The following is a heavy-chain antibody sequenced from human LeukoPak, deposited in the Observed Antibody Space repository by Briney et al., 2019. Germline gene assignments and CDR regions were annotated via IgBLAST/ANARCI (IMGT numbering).Heavy chain of an antibody. CDR3: ARSHSSGYGPHDY. J-gene: IGHJ4*02. Sequence: GGSLRLSCAASGFTFSSYAMSWVRQAPGKGLEWVAVIWYDGSNKYYADSVKGRFTISRDNSKNTLYLQMNSLRAEDTAVYYCARSHSSGYGPHDYWGQGTLVTVSS. CDR2: IWYDGSNK. CDR1: GFTFSSYA. D-gene: IGHD3-22*01. V-gene: IGHV3-33*08.